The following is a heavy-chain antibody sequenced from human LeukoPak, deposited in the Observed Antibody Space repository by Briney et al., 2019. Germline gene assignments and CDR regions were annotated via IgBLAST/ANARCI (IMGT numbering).Heavy chain of an antibody. J-gene: IGHJ4*02. D-gene: IGHD6-13*01. CDR2: IWYDGSNK. Sequence: GRSLRLSCAASGFTFSSYGMHWVRQAPGKGLEWVAVIWYDGSNKYYADSVKGRFTISRDNSKNTLYLQMNSLRAEDTAVYYCARDGIAAVAIDYWGQGTLVTVSS. CDR3: ARDGIAAVAIDY. CDR1: GFTFSSYG. V-gene: IGHV3-33*01.